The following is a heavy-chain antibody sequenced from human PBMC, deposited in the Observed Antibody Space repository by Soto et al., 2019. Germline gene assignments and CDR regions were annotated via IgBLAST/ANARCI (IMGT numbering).Heavy chain of an antibody. Sequence: PSETLSLTCTVSGGPISSNYWSWIRQSTGKGLEWIGYIYYSGSTNYNPSLKSRVTISEDTSKNQFSLKLSSVTAADTAVYYCARDLKLGFSTGYYYYGMDVWGQGTTVTVSS. CDR2: IYYSGST. J-gene: IGHJ6*02. V-gene: IGHV4-59*01. D-gene: IGHD7-27*01. CDR3: ARDLKLGFSTGYYYYGMDV. CDR1: GGPISSNY.